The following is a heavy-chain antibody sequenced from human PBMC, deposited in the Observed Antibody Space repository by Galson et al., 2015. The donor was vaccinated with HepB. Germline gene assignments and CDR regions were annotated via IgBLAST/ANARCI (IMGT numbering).Heavy chain of an antibody. CDR1: GYTLTELS. CDR2: FDPEDGET. D-gene: IGHD3-10*01. V-gene: IGHV1-24*01. Sequence: SVKVSCKVSGYTLTELSMHWVRQAPGKGLEWMGGFDPEDGETIYAQKFQGRVTMTEDTSTDTAYMELSSLRSEDTAVYYCAWLHYYGSGPDDYWGQGTLVCVSS. CDR3: AWLHYYGSGPDDY. J-gene: IGHJ4*02.